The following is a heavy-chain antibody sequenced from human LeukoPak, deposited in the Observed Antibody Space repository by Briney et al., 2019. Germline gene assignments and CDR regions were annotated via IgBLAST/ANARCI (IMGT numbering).Heavy chain of an antibody. CDR1: GFTFSSYW. J-gene: IGHJ4*02. V-gene: IGHV3-74*01. Sequence: GGSLRLSCAASGFTFSSYWMNWDRQAPGKGLVWVPRINGDGSSTNYADSVKGRFTISRDNAKNTLYLQLNSLRAEDTAIYYCARSQGPYDYWGQGTLVTVSS. CDR2: INGDGSST. CDR3: ARSQGPYDY.